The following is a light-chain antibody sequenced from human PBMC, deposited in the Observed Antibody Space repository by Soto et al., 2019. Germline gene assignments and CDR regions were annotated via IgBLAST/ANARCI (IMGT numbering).Light chain of an antibody. Sequence: QSALTQPPSASGSLGQSVTISCTGTSSDIGDYNYVSWYQQHAGKAPKVMIYEVSQRPSGVPDRFSGSKSGNTASLTVSGLQAEDEADYYCGSYVGSKSSVFGGGTKVTVL. V-gene: IGLV2-8*01. J-gene: IGLJ3*02. CDR1: SSDIGDYNY. CDR3: GSYVGSKSSV. CDR2: EVS.